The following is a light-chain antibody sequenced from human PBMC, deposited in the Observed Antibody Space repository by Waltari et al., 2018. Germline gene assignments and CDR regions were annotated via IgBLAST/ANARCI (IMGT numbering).Light chain of an antibody. Sequence: QSALTQPPSVSGSPGQSVTISCTGTSSYVGSYNRVSWYQQPPGTAPKLLIYEVTNRPSGVPHRFSGSKSGNTASLTISGLQAEDEADYYCSSYTSRSTVVFGGGTKLTVL. CDR2: EVT. J-gene: IGLJ3*02. CDR3: SSYTSRSTVV. V-gene: IGLV2-18*02. CDR1: SSYVGSYNR.